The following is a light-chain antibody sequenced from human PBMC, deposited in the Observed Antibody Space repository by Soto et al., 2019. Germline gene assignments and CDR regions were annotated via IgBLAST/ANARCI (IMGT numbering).Light chain of an antibody. Sequence: DIPMTQSPSSLSASVGDRVTITCQASQAIKNYLNWYQQKLGKAPKLLIYDASNLETGVPSRFSGSGSGTDFTFTISSLQPEDIATYYCQQYDTLPPYTFGQGTKLEIK. V-gene: IGKV1-33*01. CDR2: DAS. CDR3: QQYDTLPPYT. J-gene: IGKJ2*01. CDR1: QAIKNY.